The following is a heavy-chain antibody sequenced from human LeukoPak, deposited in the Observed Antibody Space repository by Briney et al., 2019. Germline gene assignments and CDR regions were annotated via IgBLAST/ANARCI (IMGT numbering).Heavy chain of an antibody. Sequence: PGGSLRLSCAGSGFAFSGTWLNWVRQAPGQGLEWVGRINTRTDGATTTYAAPVKGRFTISRDDSKSTLYLEMNSLKTEDTAVYYCTTEFWYCFNNWGQGTLVTVSS. CDR1: GFAFSGTW. CDR3: TTEFWYCFNN. CDR2: INTRTDGATT. V-gene: IGHV3-15*01. D-gene: IGHD3-3*01. J-gene: IGHJ4*02.